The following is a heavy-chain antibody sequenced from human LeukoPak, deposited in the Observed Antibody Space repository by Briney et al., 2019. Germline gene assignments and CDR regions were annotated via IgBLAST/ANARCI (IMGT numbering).Heavy chain of an antibody. J-gene: IGHJ4*02. CDR2: INHSGST. CDR3: ARGVAYYDFWSGYLSSYFDY. CDR1: GGSISGYY. D-gene: IGHD3-3*01. V-gene: IGHV4-34*01. Sequence: PSETLSLTCTVSGGSISGYYWSWIRQPPGKGLEWIGEINHSGSTNYNPSLKSRVTISVDTSKNQFSLKLSSVTAADTAVYYCARGVAYYDFWSGYLSSYFDYWGQGTLVTVSS.